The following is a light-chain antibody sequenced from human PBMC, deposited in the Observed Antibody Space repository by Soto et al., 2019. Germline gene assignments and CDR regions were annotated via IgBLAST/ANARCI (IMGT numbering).Light chain of an antibody. J-gene: IGKJ1*01. Sequence: EIVLTQSPATLSLSPGERATLSCRASQSVGSYFAWYQQKPGQAPRLLIYDASNRATGIPARFSGSGSGTDFTHTISNLEPDDFAVYYCQQRGNWPVTFGQGTRVDIK. CDR2: DAS. V-gene: IGKV3-11*01. CDR1: QSVGSY. CDR3: QQRGNWPVT.